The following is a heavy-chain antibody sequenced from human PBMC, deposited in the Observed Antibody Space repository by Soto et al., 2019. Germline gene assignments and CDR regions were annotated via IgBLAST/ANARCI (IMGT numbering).Heavy chain of an antibody. D-gene: IGHD6-19*01. Sequence: EVQLLESGGGLVQPGGSLRLSCAASGFTISSYAMNWVRQAPGKGLEWVSAVSTGGGATYYADSVKGRFTISRDNSKNTLYLQMNSLRAEDTAVYYCAKADSSGWYTFDSWGQGTLVTVSS. CDR3: AKADSSGWYTFDS. CDR1: GFTISSYA. CDR2: VSTGGGAT. J-gene: IGHJ4*02. V-gene: IGHV3-23*01.